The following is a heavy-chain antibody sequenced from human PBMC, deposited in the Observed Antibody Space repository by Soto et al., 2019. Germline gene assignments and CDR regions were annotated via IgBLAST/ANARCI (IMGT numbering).Heavy chain of an antibody. V-gene: IGHV3-49*04. D-gene: IGHD3-22*01. Sequence: SLRLSCTSSVFIFGDYGMSCVRQAPGKWLEYIGLIRNKGYGETTEYAASVKGRFTISRDDSKSIVYLQMNSLKTEDTAVYYCNRFLADRFDFWGQGTLVTVXS. CDR3: NRFLADRFDF. J-gene: IGHJ4*02. CDR1: VFIFGDYG. CDR2: IRNKGYGETT.